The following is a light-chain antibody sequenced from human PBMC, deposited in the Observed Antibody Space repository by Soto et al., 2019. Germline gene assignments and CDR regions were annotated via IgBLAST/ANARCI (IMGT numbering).Light chain of an antibody. CDR3: QQYGSSLIT. V-gene: IGKV1-5*03. J-gene: IGKJ5*01. CDR1: QNIYSW. CDR2: KAS. Sequence: DIQVTQSPSTLSASVGDRVIITCRASQNIYSWLAWYQQKPGIAPKLLIYKASTLERGVPSRFSGSGSGTDFSLTISRLEPEDFAVYYCQQYGSSLITFGQGTRLENK.